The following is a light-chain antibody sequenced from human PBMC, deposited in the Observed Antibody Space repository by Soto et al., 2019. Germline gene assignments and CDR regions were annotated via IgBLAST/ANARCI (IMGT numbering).Light chain of an antibody. Sequence: QSVLTQPASVSESPGQSITISCTGTNIDVGDYNLVSWYQHHPDKAPKLMIYEGSKRPSGVSNRFSGSKSGNTASLTISGLQAEDEAHYYCCSFAGGTTFYVFGTGTKVTVL. CDR1: NIDVGDYNL. CDR2: EGS. CDR3: CSFAGGTTFYV. J-gene: IGLJ1*01. V-gene: IGLV2-23*01.